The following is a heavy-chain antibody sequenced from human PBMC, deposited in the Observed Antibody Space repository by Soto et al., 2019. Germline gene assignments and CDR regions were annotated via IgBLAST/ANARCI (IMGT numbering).Heavy chain of an antibody. CDR2: MNPNSGNT. D-gene: IGHD1-26*01. J-gene: IGHJ4*02. CDR3: AGEISGSYRFDY. Sequence: ASVKVSCKASGYTFTSYDINWVRQATGQGLEWMGWMNPNSGNTGYAQKFQGRVTMTRNTSISTAYMELSSLRSEDTAVYYCAGEISGSYRFDYWGQGTLVTVSS. V-gene: IGHV1-8*01. CDR1: GYTFTSYD.